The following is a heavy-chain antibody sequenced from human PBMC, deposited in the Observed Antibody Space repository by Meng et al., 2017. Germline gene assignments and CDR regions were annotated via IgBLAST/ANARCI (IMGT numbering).Heavy chain of an antibody. CDR3: AREGQLWARNFDY. D-gene: IGHD5-18*01. V-gene: IGHV3-33*01. CDR1: GFTFSSYG. CDR2: IWYDGSNK. Sequence: VQLVESGGGLVQPGRSLSLSCAASGFTFSSYGMHWVRQAPGKGLEWVAVIWYDGSNKYYADSVKGRFTISRDNSKNTLYLQMNSLRAEDTAVYYCAREGQLWARNFDYWGQGTLVTVSS. J-gene: IGHJ4*02.